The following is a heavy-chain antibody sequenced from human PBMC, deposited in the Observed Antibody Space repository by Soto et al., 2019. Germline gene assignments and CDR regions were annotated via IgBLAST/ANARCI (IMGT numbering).Heavy chain of an antibody. CDR1: GVTVGNNY. V-gene: IGHV3-66*01. D-gene: IGHD4-17*01. CDR3: ARNVPVTALGY. CDR2: TYSGGAT. Sequence: EVRLVESGGGLVQPGGSLRLSCAASGVTVGNNYMSWVRQAPGKGLEWVSVTYSGGATRYADSVKGRFTMSRDSTKNTVYLQMDSRRAEDTAVYFCARNVPVTALGYWGQGSLVTVSS. J-gene: IGHJ4*02.